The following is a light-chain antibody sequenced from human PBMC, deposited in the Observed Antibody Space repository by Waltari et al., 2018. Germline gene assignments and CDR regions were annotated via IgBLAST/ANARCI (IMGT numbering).Light chain of an antibody. CDR3: QQYSSSVMYT. V-gene: IGKV3-20*01. CDR1: QSLRRSR. Sequence: EFVLTQSPDTLSLSPGGRATLSCRASQSLRRSRLAGYQQKPGQAPRPLIYAPANRAAGIRDRCSGSGSGTDFSLTNSRVVPEEVAVYYCQQYSSSVMYTFGQGTKLEIQ. J-gene: IGKJ2*01. CDR2: APA.